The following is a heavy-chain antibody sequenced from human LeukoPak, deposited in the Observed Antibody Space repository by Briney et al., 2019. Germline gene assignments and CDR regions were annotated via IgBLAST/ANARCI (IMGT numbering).Heavy chain of an antibody. CDR3: ARSTKAARPVFDP. D-gene: IGHD6-6*01. V-gene: IGHV1-2*02. CDR1: GYTFTGYY. CDR2: INPNSGGT. Sequence: ASVKVSCKASGYTFTGYYMHWVRQAPGQGLEWMGWINPNSGGTNYAQKFQGRVTMTRDTSISTAYKELSRLRSDDTAVYYCARSTKAARPVFDPWGQGTLVTVSS. J-gene: IGHJ5*02.